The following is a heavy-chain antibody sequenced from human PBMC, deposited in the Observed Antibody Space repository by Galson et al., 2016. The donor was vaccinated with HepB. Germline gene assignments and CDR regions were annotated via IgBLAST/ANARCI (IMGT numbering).Heavy chain of an antibody. J-gene: IGHJ4*02. D-gene: IGHD6-6*01. CDR1: GGTFSSYA. Sequence: SVKVSCKASGGTFSSYAISWVRQAPGQGLEWMGGIIPIFGTANYAQKFQGRVTMSADTSTSTAYMEMRSLTSDDTAVYFCVRDWWDLRIAADPTYYFDFWGQGTLVTVSS. V-gene: IGHV1-69*06. CDR2: IIPIFGTA. CDR3: VRDWWDLRIAADPTYYFDF.